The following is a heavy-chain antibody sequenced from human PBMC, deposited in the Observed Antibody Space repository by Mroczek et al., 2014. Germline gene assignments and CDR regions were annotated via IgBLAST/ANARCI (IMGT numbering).Heavy chain of an antibody. CDR2: VYTSGRT. CDR1: GGSISSGGYY. J-gene: IGHJ5*02. V-gene: IGHV4-61*02. CDR3: ARVAPLTVIEGDYWFDP. D-gene: IGHD2-21*02. Sequence: VQLLESGPGLVKPSQTLSLTCTVSGGSISSGGYYWTWIRQAAGKGLEWIGRVYTSGRTKYNPSLTSRVAMSVDTSKNQFSLMLTSVTAADTAVYYCARVAPLTVIEGDYWFDPWGQGTLVTVSS.